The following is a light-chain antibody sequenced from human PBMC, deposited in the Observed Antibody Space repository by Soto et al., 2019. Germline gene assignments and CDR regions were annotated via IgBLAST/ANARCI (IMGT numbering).Light chain of an antibody. CDR3: TSYSSSNTFYV. Sequence: ALTQPASVSGSPGQSITISCTGTNSDIGGYYYVSWYQHHPGKAPKLMIYQVTNRPSGVSNRFSGSKSGNTVSLTISGLQAEDEADYYCTSYSSSNTFYVFGAGTKVTVL. J-gene: IGLJ1*01. CDR1: NSDIGGYYY. V-gene: IGLV2-14*01. CDR2: QVT.